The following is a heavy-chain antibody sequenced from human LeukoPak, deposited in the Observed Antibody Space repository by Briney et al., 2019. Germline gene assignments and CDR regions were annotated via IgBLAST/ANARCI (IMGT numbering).Heavy chain of an antibody. CDR2: IKSKTDGGTT. Sequence: GGSLRLSCAASGFTFSNAWMSWVRQAPGKGLEWVGRIKSKTDGGTTDYAAPVKGRFTISRDDSKNTLYLQMNSLKTEDTAVYYCTTDCSSTSCSYYYYGMDVWGKGTTVTVSS. V-gene: IGHV3-15*01. J-gene: IGHJ6*04. D-gene: IGHD2-2*01. CDR1: GFTFSNAW. CDR3: TTDCSSTSCSYYYYGMDV.